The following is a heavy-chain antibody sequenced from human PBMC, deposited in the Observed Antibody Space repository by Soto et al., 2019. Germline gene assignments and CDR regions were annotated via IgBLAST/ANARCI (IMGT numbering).Heavy chain of an antibody. V-gene: IGHV1-3*01. CDR1: GYTFTSYA. CDR3: ARTTVTTLSFDY. J-gene: IGHJ4*02. CDR2: INAGNGNT. D-gene: IGHD4-17*01. Sequence: ASVKVSCKASGYTFTSYAMHWVRQAPGQRLEWMGWINAGNGNTKYSQKFQGRVTITRDKSTSTAYMELSSLRSEDTAVYYCARTTVTTLSFDYWGQGTLVTVSS.